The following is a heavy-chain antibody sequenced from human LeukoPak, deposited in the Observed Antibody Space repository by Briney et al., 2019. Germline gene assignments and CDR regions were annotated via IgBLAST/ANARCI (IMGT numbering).Heavy chain of an antibody. CDR1: GGTFSSYA. V-gene: IGHV1-69*05. CDR2: IIPIFGTA. Sequence: SVKVSCKASGGTFSSYAISWVRQAPGQGLEWMGGIIPIFGTANYAQKFQGRVTITTDESTSTAYMELSRLRSDDTAVYYCARDPSYYYYYYMDVWGKGTTVTVSS. CDR3: ARDPSYYYYYYMDV. J-gene: IGHJ6*03.